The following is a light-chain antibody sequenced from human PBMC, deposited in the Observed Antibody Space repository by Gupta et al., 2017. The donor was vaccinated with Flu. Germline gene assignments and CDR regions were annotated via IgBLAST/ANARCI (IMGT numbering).Light chain of an antibody. Sequence: PASLSASAGDRVTITCRVSQNISNYFNWYQQKPRKAPTLLIYDASTLQSGVPSRLSGSGSGTDFSFPISSLQPEDVATYYCQQCDTHPWTFGQGTKVEIK. CDR3: QQCDTHPWT. V-gene: IGKV1-33*01. CDR1: QNISNY. J-gene: IGKJ1*01. CDR2: DAS.